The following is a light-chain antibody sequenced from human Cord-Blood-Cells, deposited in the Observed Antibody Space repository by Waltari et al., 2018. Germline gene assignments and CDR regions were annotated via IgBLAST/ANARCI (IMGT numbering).Light chain of an antibody. V-gene: IGLV2-23*01. CDR2: VRS. CDR3: CSYAGSSTWG. J-gene: IGLJ3*02. Sequence: SALKQPPSLTGSHGPSISASFTGTIRRGWRSYRLSWYQQHPGKAPKLMIYVRSKRPSWVSNRFSGSKSGNTASLTISGLQAEAEAVYYCCSYAGSSTWGFGGGTKLTVL. CDR1: IRRGWRSYR.